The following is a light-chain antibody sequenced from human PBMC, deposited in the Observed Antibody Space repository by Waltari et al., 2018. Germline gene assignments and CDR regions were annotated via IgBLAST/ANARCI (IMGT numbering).Light chain of an antibody. V-gene: IGLV2-14*01. CDR1: SSDVGGYNY. CDR3: SSYTSSSTLV. CDR2: DVS. J-gene: IGLJ3*02. Sequence: QSALTQPASVSGSPGQSITISCTGTSSDVGGYNYVSWSQQHPGKAPKLMIYDVSKRPSGVSNRFSGSKSANTASLTISGLQAEDEADYYCSSYTSSSTLVFGGGTKLTVL.